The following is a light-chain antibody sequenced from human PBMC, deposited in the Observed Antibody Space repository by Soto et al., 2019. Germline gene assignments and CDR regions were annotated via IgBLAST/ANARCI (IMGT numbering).Light chain of an antibody. CDR3: QQYTAYPYT. Sequence: DIQMTQSPSALSASVGDRVTITCRASQSIANWLAWYQQKPGKAPKVLIYDASSLESGVPSRFSGSSSGTEFTLTISTLQPEDVATYYCQQYTAYPYTFGQGTRLEI. CDR2: DAS. J-gene: IGKJ2*01. CDR1: QSIANW. V-gene: IGKV1-5*01.